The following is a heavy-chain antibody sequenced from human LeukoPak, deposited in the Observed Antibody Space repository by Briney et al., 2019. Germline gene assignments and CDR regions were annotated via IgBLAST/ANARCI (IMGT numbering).Heavy chain of an antibody. CDR1: GFTFSSNY. CDR3: ARPQGLYYYGMDV. Sequence: GGSLRLSCAASGFTFSSNYMSWVRQAPGKGLEWVSVIYSGGSTYYADSVKGRFAISRDNSKNTLYLQMNSLRAEDTAVYYCARPQGLYYYGMDVWGQGTTVTVSS. J-gene: IGHJ6*02. V-gene: IGHV3-66*04. CDR2: IYSGGST.